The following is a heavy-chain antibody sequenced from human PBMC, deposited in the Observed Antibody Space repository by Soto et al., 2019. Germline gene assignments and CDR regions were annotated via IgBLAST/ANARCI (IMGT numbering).Heavy chain of an antibody. J-gene: IGHJ4*02. V-gene: IGHV4-59*01. CDR1: GGSISSYY. CDR3: ARDLYAVAGLFDY. CDR2: IYYSGST. Sequence: PSETLSLTCTVSGGSISSYYWSWIRQPPGKGLEWIGYIYYSGSTNYNPSLQGRVTMTTDTSTSTAYMELRSLRSDDTAVYYCARDLYAVAGLFDYWGQGTLVTVSS. D-gene: IGHD6-19*01.